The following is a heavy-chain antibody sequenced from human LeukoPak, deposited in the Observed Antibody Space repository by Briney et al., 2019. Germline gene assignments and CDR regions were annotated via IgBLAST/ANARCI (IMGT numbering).Heavy chain of an antibody. CDR3: AKGGTLRRYSSSSHPYYFDY. V-gene: IGHV3-30-3*01. CDR1: GFTFSSYA. Sequence: PGGSLRLSCAASGFTFSSYAIHWVRQAPGKGLEWVAVISFDGSNKYYPDSVKGRFTISRDNSKNTLYLQMNSLRAEDTAVYYCAKGGTLRRYSSSSHPYYFDYWGQGTLVTVSS. CDR2: ISFDGSNK. D-gene: IGHD6-6*01. J-gene: IGHJ4*02.